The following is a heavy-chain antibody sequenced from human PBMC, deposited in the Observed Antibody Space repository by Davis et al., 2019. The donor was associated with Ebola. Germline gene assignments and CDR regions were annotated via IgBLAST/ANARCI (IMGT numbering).Heavy chain of an antibody. D-gene: IGHD1-1*01. Sequence: ASVKVSCKASGYTFTNYYVHWVRQAPGQGLEWMGWINPNSGGTNYAQKFQGRVTMTRDTSISTVYMEMRTVRSDDTAVYYCARETRTTVLDYWGQGTLVSGSS. J-gene: IGHJ4*02. CDR3: ARETRTTVLDY. CDR1: GYTFTNYY. V-gene: IGHV1-2*02. CDR2: INPNSGGT.